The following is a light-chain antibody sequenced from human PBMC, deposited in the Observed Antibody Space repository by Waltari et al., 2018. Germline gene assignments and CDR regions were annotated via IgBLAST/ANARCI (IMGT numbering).Light chain of an antibody. Sequence: SYALTQPPSVSVSPGQTARNTCSGDALPKQYAHWYQQKPGQFPVLVIYKDSERPSGIPERFSGSSSGTTVTLTISGVQAEDEADYYCQSGDSSGVGVFGGGTKLTVL. CDR3: QSGDSSGVGV. CDR2: KDS. J-gene: IGLJ3*02. CDR1: ALPKQY. V-gene: IGLV3-25*03.